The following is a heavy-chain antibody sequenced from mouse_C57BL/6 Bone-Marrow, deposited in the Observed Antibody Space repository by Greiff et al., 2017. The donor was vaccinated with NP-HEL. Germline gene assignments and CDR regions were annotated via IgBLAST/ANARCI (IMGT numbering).Heavy chain of an antibody. CDR1: GIDFSRYW. J-gene: IGHJ3*01. V-gene: IGHV4-1*01. D-gene: IGHD1-1*01. CDR2: INPDSSTI. CDR3: ARQAHYGSSYGGFAD. Sequence: EVKLLESGGGLVQPGGSLKLSCAASGIDFSRYWMSWVRRAPGKGLEWIGEINPDSSTINYAPSLKDKFIISRDNAKNTLYLQMSKVRSEDTALYYCARQAHYGSSYGGFADWGQGTLVTVSA.